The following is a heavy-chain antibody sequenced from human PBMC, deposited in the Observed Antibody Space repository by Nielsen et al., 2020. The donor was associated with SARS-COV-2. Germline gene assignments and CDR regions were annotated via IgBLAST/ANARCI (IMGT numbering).Heavy chain of an antibody. CDR1: GGSFSGYY. V-gene: IGHV4-34*01. CDR3: ARVQIKRNGIHSYYYYCMDV. CDR2: INHSGST. D-gene: IGHD5-24*01. J-gene: IGHJ6*02. Sequence: SETLSLTCAVYGGSFSGYYWSWIRQPPGKGLEWIGEINHSGSTNYNPSLKSRVTISVDTSKNQFSLKLSSVTAADTAVYYCARVQIKRNGIHSYYYYCMDVWGQGTTVTVSS.